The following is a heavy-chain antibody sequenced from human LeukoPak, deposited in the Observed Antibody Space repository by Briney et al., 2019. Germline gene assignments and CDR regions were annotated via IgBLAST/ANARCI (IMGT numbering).Heavy chain of an antibody. V-gene: IGHV4-39*01. J-gene: IGHJ4*02. CDR2: VYYSGRT. Sequence: SETLSLTCTVSGGSISSSSYYWGWLLQPPGKELQGIASVYYSGRTNYSPSLKRRVTISVDTSEKQFSLQLNSVTAADTAVYYCARQGSAYYFDFWGQGLLVTVSS. CDR1: GGSISSSSYY. CDR3: ARQGSAYYFDF. D-gene: IGHD2-15*01.